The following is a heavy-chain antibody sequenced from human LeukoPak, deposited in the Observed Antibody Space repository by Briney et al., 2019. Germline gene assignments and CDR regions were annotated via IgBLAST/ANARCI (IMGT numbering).Heavy chain of an antibody. V-gene: IGHV4-59*11. Sequence: SETLSLTCTVSGGSISSHYWSWIRQPPGKGLEWIGYIYYSGSTNYNPSLKSRVTISVDTSKNQFSLKLSSVTAADTAVYYCAREIIRLGELSSFFDYWGQGILVTVSS. CDR1: GGSISSHY. CDR2: IYYSGST. CDR3: AREIIRLGELSSFFDY. J-gene: IGHJ4*02. D-gene: IGHD3-16*02.